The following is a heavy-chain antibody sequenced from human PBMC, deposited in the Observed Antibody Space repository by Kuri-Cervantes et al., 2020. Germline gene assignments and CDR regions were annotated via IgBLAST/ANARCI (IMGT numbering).Heavy chain of an antibody. CDR3: ARDRRRPYCSGGSCYSGGWFDP. CDR2: INPSGGST. J-gene: IGHJ5*02. V-gene: IGHV1-46*01. Sequence: ASVKVSCKASGYTFTGYYMHWVRQAPGQGLEWMGIINPSGGSTSYAQKFQGRVTMTRDTSISTAYMELSRLRSDDTAVYYCARDRRRPYCSGGSCYSGGWFDPWGQGTLVTVSS. D-gene: IGHD2-15*01. CDR1: GYTFTGYY.